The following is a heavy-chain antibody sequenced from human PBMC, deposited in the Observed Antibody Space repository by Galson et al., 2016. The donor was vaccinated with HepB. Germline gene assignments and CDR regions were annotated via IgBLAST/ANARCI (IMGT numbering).Heavy chain of an antibody. V-gene: IGHV3-11*01. D-gene: IGHD3-10*01. J-gene: IGHJ4*02. CDR2: ISSASATI. Sequence: SLRLSCAASGMTFSDSNMSWIRQSPGRGLEWVAYISSASATISYADSVRGRFTISRDNRRSLLFLEMNSLRAEDTALYYCANDQKPRGFDYWGQGTLVTVSS. CDR3: ANDQKPRGFDY. CDR1: GMTFSDSN.